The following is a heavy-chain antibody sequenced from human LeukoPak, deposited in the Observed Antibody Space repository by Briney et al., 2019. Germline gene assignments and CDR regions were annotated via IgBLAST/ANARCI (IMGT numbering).Heavy chain of an antibody. CDR3: ARAGLIYYYDSSGYYLIDY. CDR2: INPNSGGT. D-gene: IGHD3-22*01. V-gene: IGHV1-2*02. J-gene: IGHJ4*02. CDR1: GYTFTGYY. Sequence: GASVKVSCKASGYTFTGYYMHWVRQAPGQGLEWMGWINPNSGGTNYAQKFQGRVTMTRDTSISTAYMELSRLRSDDTAVYYCARAGLIYYYDSSGYYLIDYWGQGTLVTVSS.